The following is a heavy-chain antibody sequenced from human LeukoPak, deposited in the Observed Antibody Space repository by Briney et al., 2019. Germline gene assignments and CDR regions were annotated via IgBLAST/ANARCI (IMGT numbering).Heavy chain of an antibody. CDR2: INPNSGGT. CDR1: GYTFTCYY. V-gene: IGHV1-2*02. D-gene: IGHD3-22*01. Sequence: ASVKVSCKASGYTFTCYYMHWVRQAPGKGLEWMGWINPNSGGTNYAQKFQGRVTMTRDTSISTAYMELSRLRSDDTAVYYCARDSSGYYQGTYFDYWGQGTLVTVSS. J-gene: IGHJ4*02. CDR3: ARDSSGYYQGTYFDY.